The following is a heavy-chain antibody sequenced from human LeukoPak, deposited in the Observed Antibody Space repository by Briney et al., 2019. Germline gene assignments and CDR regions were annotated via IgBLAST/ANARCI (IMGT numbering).Heavy chain of an antibody. J-gene: IGHJ4*02. CDR3: ASDVGDYYDSSGLDY. Sequence: GGSLRLSCAASGFTFSSYSMNWVRQAPGKGLEWVSSISSSSSYIYYADSMKGRFTISRDNAKNSLYLQMNSLRAEDTAVYYCASDVGDYYDSSGLDYWGQGTLVTVSS. CDR2: ISSSSSYI. CDR1: GFTFSSYS. D-gene: IGHD3-22*01. V-gene: IGHV3-21*01.